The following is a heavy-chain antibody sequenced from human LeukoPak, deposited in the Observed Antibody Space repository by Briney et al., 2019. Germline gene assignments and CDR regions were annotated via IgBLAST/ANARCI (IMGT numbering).Heavy chain of an antibody. CDR3: ARDSMYSSGWFNYFDY. CDR2: ISSSSSYI. CDR1: GFTFSSYS. Sequence: GGSLRLSCAASGFTFSSYSMNWVRQAPGKGLEWVSSISSSSSYIYYADSVKGRFTISRDNAKNSLYLQMNSLRAEDTAVYYCARDSMYSSGWFNYFDYWGQGTLVTVSS. V-gene: IGHV3-21*01. D-gene: IGHD6-19*01. J-gene: IGHJ4*02.